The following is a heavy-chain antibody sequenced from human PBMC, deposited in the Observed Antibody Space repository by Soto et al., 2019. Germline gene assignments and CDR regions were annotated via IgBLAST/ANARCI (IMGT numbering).Heavy chain of an antibody. CDR3: AKVGKPGGYCSGGSSYPRGYYYYGMDV. D-gene: IGHD2-15*01. V-gene: IGHV3-23*01. CDR2: ISCSGGST. CDR1: GITFSSYA. Sequence: XGSLIVSCASSGITFSSYARSLVRQAPGKGLEWVSAISCSGGSTYYADSVKGRFTISRDNSKNTLYLQMNSLRAEDTAVYYCAKVGKPGGYCSGGSSYPRGYYYYGMDVWGQGTTVTVSS. J-gene: IGHJ6*02.